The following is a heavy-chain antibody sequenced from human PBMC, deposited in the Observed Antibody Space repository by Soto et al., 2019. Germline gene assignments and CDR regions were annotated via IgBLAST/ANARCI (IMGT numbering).Heavy chain of an antibody. J-gene: IGHJ6*02. CDR2: VTAFNGDT. CDR3: ARDGRVSFYYYGMDV. CDR1: GYTFSNYG. V-gene: IGHV1-18*01. Sequence: QVLLVQSGAEVKRPGASVKVSCKASGYTFSNYGITWVRQAPGHGLEWLGWVTAFNGDTNYAQNVQGRVTLTTDTSTETAYMELRSLRPDYTAVYYCARDGRVSFYYYGMDVWCQGTTVIVSS.